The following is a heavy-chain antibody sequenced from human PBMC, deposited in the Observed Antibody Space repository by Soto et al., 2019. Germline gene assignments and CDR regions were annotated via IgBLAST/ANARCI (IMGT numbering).Heavy chain of an antibody. CDR1: VFPFSKYS. CDR3: AKAIFGVVITNYYYGMDV. J-gene: IGHJ6*02. Sequence: GGSLRLSCAASVFPFSKYSMTVVRQAPGKGLEWVSTIGDSGGRTHYAASLKGRFIISRDNSNNTVYLQMNSLRAEDTAVYYCAKAIFGVVITNYYYGMDVGGQGTTVTVAS. CDR2: IGDSGGRT. V-gene: IGHV3-23*01. D-gene: IGHD3-3*01.